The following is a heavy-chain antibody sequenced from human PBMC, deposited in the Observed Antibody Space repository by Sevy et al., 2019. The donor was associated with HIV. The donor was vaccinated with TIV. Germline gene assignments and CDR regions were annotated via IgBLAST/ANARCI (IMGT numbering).Heavy chain of an antibody. Sequence: GGSLRLSCAGSGFTFGSYGMNWVRQAPGKGLEWVSSISSAGDKVSYIDSLKGRFTISRDNSKNTLRLKMNSLRADDTAVYYYAKIRGSIRVFDWLLTLGTLDLWGQGTMVTVSS. J-gene: IGHJ3*01. CDR3: AKIRGSIRVFDWLLTLGTLDL. CDR2: ISSAGDKV. D-gene: IGHD3-9*01. V-gene: IGHV3-23*01. CDR1: GFTFGSYG.